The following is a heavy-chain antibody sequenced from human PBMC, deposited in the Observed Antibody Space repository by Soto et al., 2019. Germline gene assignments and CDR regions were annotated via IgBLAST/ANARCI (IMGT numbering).Heavy chain of an antibody. V-gene: IGHV4-28*01. D-gene: IGHD5-12*01. CDR1: GDSISSNNW. CDR3: AKKVAGYNPFDH. Sequence: QVQLQESGPGLVKPSDTLSLTCAVSGDSISSNNWWGWIRQPPGKGLEWIGYISYSGVTHYNPSLKSRLSMSGDTSKNQFSMKMTSVTAVDTAVYYCAKKVAGYNPFDHWGQGTLVTVSS. J-gene: IGHJ4*02. CDR2: ISYSGVT.